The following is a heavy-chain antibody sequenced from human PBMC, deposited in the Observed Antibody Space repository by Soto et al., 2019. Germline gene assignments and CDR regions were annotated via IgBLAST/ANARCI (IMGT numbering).Heavy chain of an antibody. Sequence: SETLSLTCTVSGDSMTRGDYSWIWIRQPPGKGLEWLGYIYRTGNTHYSPSLKSRVSISQDRSKNQFSLELTSVTAADTAVYYCARGDYQYSIDYWGQGTLVTVSS. CDR1: GDSMTRGDYS. CDR3: ARGDYQYSIDY. V-gene: IGHV4-30-2*01. J-gene: IGHJ4*02. D-gene: IGHD2-2*01. CDR2: IYRTGNT.